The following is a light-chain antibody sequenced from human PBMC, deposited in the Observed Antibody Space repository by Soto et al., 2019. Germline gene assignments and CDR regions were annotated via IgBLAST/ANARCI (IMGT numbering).Light chain of an antibody. CDR3: QQYHRLPRT. Sequence: EIALTQSPGTLSMSPGEGATLSCRASQTISTDYLAWYQQKPGQAPRLLIYGASSRAAGIPDRFGGCGSGTDFSLTISRLEPEDFAVYYCQQYHRLPRTFGQGTKMEI. CDR2: GAS. V-gene: IGKV3-20*01. CDR1: QTISTDY. J-gene: IGKJ2*02.